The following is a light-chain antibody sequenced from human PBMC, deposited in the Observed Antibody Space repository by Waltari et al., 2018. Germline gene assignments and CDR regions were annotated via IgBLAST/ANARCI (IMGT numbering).Light chain of an antibody. V-gene: IGLV3-1*01. Sequence: SYELTQPPSVSVSPGQTASITCSGDQLGDKYACWYQQKPGQSPVLVIYRDTKRPSGIPWRFSGSNSRNTATLTISGTQAMDEADYYCQVWDGTTGVFGTGTKVTVL. CDR2: RDT. CDR3: QVWDGTTGV. J-gene: IGLJ1*01. CDR1: QLGDKY.